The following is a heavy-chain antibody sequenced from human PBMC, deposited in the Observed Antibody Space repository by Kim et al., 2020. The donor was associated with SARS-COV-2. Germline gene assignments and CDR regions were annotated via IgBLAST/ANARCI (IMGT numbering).Heavy chain of an antibody. CDR1: GGSISSYY. CDR3: ARGPLSDPLDGYYYYYGMDV. Sequence: SETLSLTCTVSGGSISSYYWSWIRQPPGKGLEWIGYIYYSGSTNYNPSLKSRVTISVDTSKNQFSLKLSSVTAADTAVYYCARGPLSDPLDGYYYYYGMDVWGQGTTVTVSS. CDR2: IYYSGST. J-gene: IGHJ6*02. V-gene: IGHV4-59*13.